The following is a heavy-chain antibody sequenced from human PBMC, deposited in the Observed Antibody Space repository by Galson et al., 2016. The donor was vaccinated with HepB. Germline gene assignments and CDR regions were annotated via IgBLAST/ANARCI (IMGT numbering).Heavy chain of an antibody. Sequence: ETLSLTCTVSGDSISIRGYYWAWIRQPPGKGLEWIGSIYYSGNTYNNPSLKTRVSMSVDTSKNHFSLELSSVNAADTAVYYCARRTLQPSFDYWGQGTPVSVSS. CDR1: GDSISIRGYY. CDR2: IYYSGNT. J-gene: IGHJ4*02. V-gene: IGHV4-39*02. CDR3: ARRTLQPSFDY. D-gene: IGHD1-14*01.